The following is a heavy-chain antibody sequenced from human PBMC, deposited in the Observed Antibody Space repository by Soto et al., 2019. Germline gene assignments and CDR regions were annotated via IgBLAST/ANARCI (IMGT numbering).Heavy chain of an antibody. J-gene: IGHJ3*02. CDR3: ATPGVVVPAAIGAFDI. CDR1: GYTFTSYY. D-gene: IGHD2-2*01. Sequence: ASVKVTCKASGYTFTSYYMHWVRQAPGQGLEWMGIINPSGGSTSYAQKFQGRVTMTRDTSTSTVYMELSSLRSEDTAVYYCATPGVVVPAAIGAFDIWGQGTMVTVSS. CDR2: INPSGGST. V-gene: IGHV1-46*01.